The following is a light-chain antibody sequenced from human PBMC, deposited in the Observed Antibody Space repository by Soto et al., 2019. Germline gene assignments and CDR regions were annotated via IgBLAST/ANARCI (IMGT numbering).Light chain of an antibody. J-gene: IGKJ1*01. V-gene: IGKV3-11*01. CDR2: DAS. CDR1: QSVSSRY. CDR3: QQRSNWPPWT. Sequence: EIVLTQSPGTLSLSPGERATLSCRASQSVSSRYLAWYQHKPGQAPRLLIYDASNRATGIPARFSGSGSGTDFTLTISSLEPEDFAVYYCQQRSNWPPWTFGQGTKVDIK.